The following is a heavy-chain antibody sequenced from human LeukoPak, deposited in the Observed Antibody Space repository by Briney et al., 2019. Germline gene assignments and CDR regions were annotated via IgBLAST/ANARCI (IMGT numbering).Heavy chain of an antibody. CDR1: GGTYSSYA. D-gene: IGHD2-15*01. J-gene: IGHJ5*02. Sequence: SVKVSCKPSGGTYSSYAISWVRQAPGQGLEWMGGIIPIFGTANYAQKFQGRVTITADESTSTAYMELSSLRSEDTAVYYCARDRGYCSGGSCYSGGYNWFDPWGQGTLVTVSS. CDR2: IIPIFGTA. CDR3: ARDRGYCSGGSCYSGGYNWFDP. V-gene: IGHV1-69*01.